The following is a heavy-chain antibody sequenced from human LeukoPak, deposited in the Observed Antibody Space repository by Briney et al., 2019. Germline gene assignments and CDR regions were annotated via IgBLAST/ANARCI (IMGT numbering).Heavy chain of an antibody. D-gene: IGHD4-17*01. CDR3: ARDDYGDYVTLFDY. V-gene: IGHV1-69*13. Sequence: SVNVSCKACGGTFSSYAISWVRQAPGQGREGMGGIIPFFGTANYAQKFQGRVTITPDQSTSTAYMELSSLRSEDTAVYYCARDDYGDYVTLFDYWGQGTLVTVSS. J-gene: IGHJ4*02. CDR1: GGTFSSYA. CDR2: IIPFFGTA.